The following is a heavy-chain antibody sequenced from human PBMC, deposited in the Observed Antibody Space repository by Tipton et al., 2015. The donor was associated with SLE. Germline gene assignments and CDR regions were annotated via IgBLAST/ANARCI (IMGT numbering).Heavy chain of an antibody. CDR1: GGTVSSGPYY. D-gene: IGHD3-16*02. V-gene: IGHV4-31*03. Sequence: TLSLTYTVSGGTVSSGPYYWSWIRQHPGKGLEWIGYISNTGSTYYNPSLESRVTISVDTSKNLFSLKLTFVTAADTAVYYCARVRYTYGDIIEYWGQGTLVTVSS. CDR2: ISNTGST. CDR3: ARVRYTYGDIIEY. J-gene: IGHJ4*02.